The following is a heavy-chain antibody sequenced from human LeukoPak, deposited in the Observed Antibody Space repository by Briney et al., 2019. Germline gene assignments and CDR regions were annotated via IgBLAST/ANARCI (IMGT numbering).Heavy chain of an antibody. CDR2: ISGSGDST. D-gene: IGHD4-17*01. J-gene: IGHJ6*03. CDR1: GFTFSTYA. Sequence: PGGSLRLSCATSGFTFSTYAMSWVRQALGKGLEWVSGISGSGDSTYYADSAKGRFTISRDNSKNTLYLQMNSLRAEDTAVYYCARPTVTTYEYYYYMDVWGKGTTVTVSS. V-gene: IGHV3-23*01. CDR3: ARPTVTTYEYYYYMDV.